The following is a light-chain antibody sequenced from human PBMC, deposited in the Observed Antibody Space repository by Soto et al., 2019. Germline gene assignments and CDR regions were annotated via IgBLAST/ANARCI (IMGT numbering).Light chain of an antibody. J-gene: IGKJ3*01. V-gene: IGKV3-20*01. CDR1: QHVSSSY. Sequence: EIVLTQSPGTLSLSPGERATLSCRASQHVSSSYLVWYQQKPGQAPRLLIYGASSRATGIPDRFSGSGSGTDFTLTINRLEPEDFAVYHCHHFSRSAIFTFGPGTTVDIK. CDR3: HHFSRSAIFT. CDR2: GAS.